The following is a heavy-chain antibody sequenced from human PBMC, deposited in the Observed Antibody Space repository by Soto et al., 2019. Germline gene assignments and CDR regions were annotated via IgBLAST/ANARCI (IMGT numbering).Heavy chain of an antibody. CDR1: GFTFSSYS. CDR3: ASQAAALVVPAASDYYYYGMDV. J-gene: IGHJ6*02. V-gene: IGHV3-21*01. CDR2: ISSSSYI. D-gene: IGHD2-2*01. Sequence: GGSLRPSCAASGFTFSSYSMNWVRQAPGKGLEWVSSISSSSYIYYADSVKGRFTISRDNAKNSLYLQMNSLRAEDTAVYYCASQAAALVVPAASDYYYYGMDVWGQGTTVTVSS.